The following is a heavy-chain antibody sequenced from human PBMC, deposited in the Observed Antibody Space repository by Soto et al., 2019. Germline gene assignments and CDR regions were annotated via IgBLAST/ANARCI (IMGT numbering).Heavy chain of an antibody. J-gene: IGHJ4*02. CDR3: ASDQYCGGARCHSTPLDY. Sequence: QVQLVQSGTEVKKPGASVTVSCKTYGYTVTNYGISWVRQAPGQGPEWMGWISGYNGNTDYAQNLQCRVNMTTDTSTRTAYIERRILRYDDTAVYYFASDQYCGGARCHSTPLDYFGQGTLVTVSS. CDR2: ISGYNGNT. CDR1: GYTVTNYG. D-gene: IGHD2-21*01. V-gene: IGHV1-18*01.